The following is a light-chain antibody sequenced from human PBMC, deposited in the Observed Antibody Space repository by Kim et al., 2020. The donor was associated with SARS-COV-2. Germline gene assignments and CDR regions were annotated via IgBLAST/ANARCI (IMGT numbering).Light chain of an antibody. CDR2: EDN. V-gene: IGLV6-57*01. CDR1: GGGIASNY. J-gene: IGLJ3*02. CDR3: QSYDSSNPWV. Sequence: TLTIACTRSGGGIASNYVQWYQQRPGSSPTTVIYEDNQRPSGVPDRFSGSIDSSSNSASLTISGLKTEDEADYYCQSYDSSNPWVFGGGTQLTVL.